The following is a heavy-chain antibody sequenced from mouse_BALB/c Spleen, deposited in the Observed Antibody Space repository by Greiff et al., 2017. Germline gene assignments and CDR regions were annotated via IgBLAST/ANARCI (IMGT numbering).Heavy chain of an antibody. Sequence: QVQLQQSGAELVRPGVSVKISCKGSGYTFTDYAMHWVKQSHAKSLEWIGVISTYYGDASYNQKFKGKATMTVDKSSSTAYMELARLTSEDSAIYYCASGYYGAMDYWGQGTSVTVSS. D-gene: IGHD1-1*02. CDR1: GYTFTDYA. J-gene: IGHJ4*01. CDR2: ISTYYGDA. CDR3: ASGYYGAMDY. V-gene: IGHV1S137*01.